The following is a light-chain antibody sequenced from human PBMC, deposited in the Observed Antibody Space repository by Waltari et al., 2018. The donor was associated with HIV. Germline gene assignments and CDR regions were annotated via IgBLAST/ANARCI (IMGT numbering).Light chain of an antibody. J-gene: IGKJ4*01. Sequence: DIVLTQSPDSLALPLGARATIQFTSSPRELYGTNGKNYLTWYQQKPGQPPKLLISWASTREYGVPDRFTGSGSGTDFTLTIARLQAEDVAVYYCHQYYSEPFSFGGGTKLEIK. CDR3: HQYYSEPFS. V-gene: IGKV4-1*01. CDR2: WAS. CDR1: PRELYGTNGKNY.